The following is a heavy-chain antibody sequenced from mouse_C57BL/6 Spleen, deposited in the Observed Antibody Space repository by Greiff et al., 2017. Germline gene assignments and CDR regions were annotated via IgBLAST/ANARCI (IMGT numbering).Heavy chain of an antibody. D-gene: IGHD2-12*01. CDR1: GYTFTSYG. CDR3: ARSGALYDFDY. CDR2: IYPRSGNT. J-gene: IGHJ2*01. Sequence: QVQLKESGAELARPGASVKLSCKASGYTFTSYGISWVKQRTGQGLEWIGEIYPRSGNTYYNEKFKGKATLTADKSSSTAYMELRSLTSEDSAVYFCARSGALYDFDYWGQGTTLTVSS. V-gene: IGHV1-81*01.